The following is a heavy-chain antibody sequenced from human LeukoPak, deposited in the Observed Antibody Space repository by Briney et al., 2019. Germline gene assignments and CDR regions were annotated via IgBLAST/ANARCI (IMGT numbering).Heavy chain of an antibody. CDR1: GFTLTDY. V-gene: IGHV1-2*02. Sequence: GASVTVSCKASGFTLTDYIHWVRPDPRQGMQWMGWVKSNSANTDYVQMFQGSVTMTRDTSIITVYIKLSILRSDDAAVYYSAGADSVPAGDYHYWYMDVWGKGTTVTVSS. CDR2: VKSNSANT. D-gene: IGHD2-2*01. CDR3: AGADSVPAGDYHYWYMDV. J-gene: IGHJ6*03.